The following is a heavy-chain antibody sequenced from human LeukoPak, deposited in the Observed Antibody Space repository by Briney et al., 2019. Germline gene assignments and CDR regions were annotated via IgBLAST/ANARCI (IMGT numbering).Heavy chain of an antibody. CDR1: GGSFSGYY. J-gene: IGHJ6*03. CDR2: INHSGNT. V-gene: IGHV4-34*01. Sequence: KPSETLSLTCSVNGGSFSGYYWSWIRQPPGKGLEWIGEINHSGNTNYNPSLKSRVTISGDTSKNQLSLKLSSVTAADTAVYYCETSSSATIEYFYDYIDVWGKGTTVTVSS. CDR3: ETSSSATIEYFYDYIDV. D-gene: IGHD2-15*01.